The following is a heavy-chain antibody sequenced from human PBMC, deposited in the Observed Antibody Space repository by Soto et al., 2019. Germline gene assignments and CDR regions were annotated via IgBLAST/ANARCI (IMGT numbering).Heavy chain of an antibody. D-gene: IGHD1-26*01. Sequence: TLSLTCTVSGGSISPYYWNWIRQPAGKRLEWIGRIFTNEHINYNPSLKSRVTLSVDMSKNQFSLKLTSVTADDTAVYYCARDRLGEDQQPFDYWGQGTLVTVSS. J-gene: IGHJ4*02. CDR2: IFTNEHI. V-gene: IGHV4-4*07. CDR3: ARDRLGEDQQPFDY. CDR1: GGSISPYY.